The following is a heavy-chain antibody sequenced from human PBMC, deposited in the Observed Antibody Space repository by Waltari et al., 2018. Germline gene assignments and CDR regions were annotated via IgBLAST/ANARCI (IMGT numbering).Heavy chain of an antibody. CDR1: GGSISSGDYY. J-gene: IGHJ3*02. D-gene: IGHD3-9*01. Sequence: QLQLQESGSGLVKPSQTLSLTCAVSGGSISSGDYYWSWIRQPPGKGLEWIGYIYYSGSTYYNPSLKSRVTISVDTSKNQFSLKLSSVTAADTAVYYCARVGKYYDILTGYPHDAFDIWGQGTMVTVSS. V-gene: IGHV4-30-4*08. CDR3: ARVGKYYDILTGYPHDAFDI. CDR2: IYYSGST.